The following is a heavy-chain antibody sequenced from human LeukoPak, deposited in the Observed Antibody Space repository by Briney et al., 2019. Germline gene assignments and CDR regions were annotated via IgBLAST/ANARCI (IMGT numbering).Heavy chain of an antibody. CDR3: ARDPGYGLGVDYGDY. CDR1: GFTVSGNY. V-gene: IGHV3-66*01. CDR2: IHRGGNT. J-gene: IGHJ4*02. Sequence: GGSLRLSCAASGFTVSGNYMSWVRQAPGKGLERLSVIHRGGNTYYADSVKGRFTISRDSSKNTVFLQMDSLRAEDTAVYYCARDPGYGLGVDYGDYWGQGTLVTVSS. D-gene: IGHD3-10*01.